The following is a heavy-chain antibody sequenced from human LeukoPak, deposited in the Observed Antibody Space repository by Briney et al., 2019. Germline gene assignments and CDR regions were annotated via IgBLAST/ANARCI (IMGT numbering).Heavy chain of an antibody. V-gene: IGHV4-59*12. CDR2: IYYSGST. CDR3: ARDLDGAYGMDV. J-gene: IGHJ6*02. Sequence: SETLSLTCTVSGGSISSYYWSWIRQPPGKGLEWIGYIYYSGSTYYNPSLKSRVTISVDTSKNQFSLKLSSVTAADTVVYYCARDLDGAYGMDVWGQGTTVTVSS. CDR1: GGSISSYY. D-gene: IGHD4/OR15-4a*01.